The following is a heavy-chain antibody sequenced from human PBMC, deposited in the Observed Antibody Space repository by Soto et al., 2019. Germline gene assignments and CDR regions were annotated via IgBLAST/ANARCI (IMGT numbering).Heavy chain of an antibody. CDR3: ARSPYSYGPIDY. D-gene: IGHD5-18*01. V-gene: IGHV3-66*01. Sequence: EVQLVESGGXLXQXGGSLRLSCAASGFTVSSNYMSWVRQAPGKGLEWVSVIYSGGSTYYADSVKGRFTISRDNSKNTLYLQMNSLRAEDTAVYYCARSPYSYGPIDYWGQGTLVTVSS. CDR1: GFTVSSNY. CDR2: IYSGGST. J-gene: IGHJ4*02.